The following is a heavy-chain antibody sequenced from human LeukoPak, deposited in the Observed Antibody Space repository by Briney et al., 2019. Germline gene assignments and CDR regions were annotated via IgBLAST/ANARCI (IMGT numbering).Heavy chain of an antibody. J-gene: IGHJ4*02. CDR3: ATAYCSGGSCHPYYFDF. V-gene: IGHV3-53*01. CDR2: IYSGGST. Sequence: GGSLRLSCAASGFTVSSNYMSWVRQAPGKGLEWVSVIYSGGSTYYPESVKGRFTISRDNTKSTLHLYLNSLRAEDAALYYCATAYCSGGSCHPYYFDFWGQGTPVTVSS. CDR1: GFTVSSNY. D-gene: IGHD2-15*01.